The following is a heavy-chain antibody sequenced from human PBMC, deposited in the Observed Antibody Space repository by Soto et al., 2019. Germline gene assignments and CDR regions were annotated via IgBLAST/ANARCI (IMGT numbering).Heavy chain of an antibody. CDR1: GGTFSSYT. V-gene: IGHV1-69*02. CDR2: IIPILGIA. Sequence: QVQLVQSGAEVKKPGSSVKVSCKASGGTFSSYTISWVRQAPGQGLEWMGRIIPILGIANYAQKFQGRVTITADKSTSTAYMELSSLRSEDTAVYYCARASRGDYDWFDPWGQGTLVTVSS. D-gene: IGHD2-21*02. CDR3: ARASRGDYDWFDP. J-gene: IGHJ5*02.